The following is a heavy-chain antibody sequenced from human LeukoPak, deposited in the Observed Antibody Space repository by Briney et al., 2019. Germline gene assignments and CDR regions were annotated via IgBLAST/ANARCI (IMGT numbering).Heavy chain of an antibody. J-gene: IGHJ4*02. CDR2: IHTSGST. CDR3: VRPGQSSWWVYFNY. CDR1: GGSISSYY. D-gene: IGHD2-15*01. Sequence: SETLSLTCTVSGGSISSYYWTWIRQPPGKGLEWIGYIHTSGSTNYNPSLKSRVTMSVGTSKNQFSLRLSSVTAADTAVYYCVRPGQSSWWVYFNYWGQGTVVTVSS. V-gene: IGHV4-4*09.